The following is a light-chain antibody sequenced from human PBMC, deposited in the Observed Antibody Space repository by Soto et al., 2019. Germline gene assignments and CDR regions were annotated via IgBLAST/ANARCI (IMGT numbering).Light chain of an antibody. CDR2: GSS. Sequence: AIQLTQSPSSLSASVGDRVTITCRTSQAIGNGLAWYQQKSGKAPRFVIYGSSNLQSGVPSRFSGSGSGTDFTLTITGLQPEDFATYYCLQDHAYPYTFGQGTKLEIK. CDR1: QAIGNG. CDR3: LQDHAYPYT. J-gene: IGKJ2*01. V-gene: IGKV1-6*01.